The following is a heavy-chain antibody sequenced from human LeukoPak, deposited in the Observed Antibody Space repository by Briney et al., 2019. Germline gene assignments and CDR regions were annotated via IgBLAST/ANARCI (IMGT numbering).Heavy chain of an antibody. D-gene: IGHD3-9*01. CDR3: ARDARLDYYGMDV. V-gene: IGHV3-21*01. CDR1: GFTFSSYS. J-gene: IGHJ6*02. Sequence: PGGSLRLSCAASGFTFSSYSMNWVRQAPGKGLEWVSSISSSSSYIYYADSVRGRFTISRDNAKNSLYLQMNSLRAEDTAVYYCARDARLDYYGMDVWGQGTTVTVSS. CDR2: ISSSSSYI.